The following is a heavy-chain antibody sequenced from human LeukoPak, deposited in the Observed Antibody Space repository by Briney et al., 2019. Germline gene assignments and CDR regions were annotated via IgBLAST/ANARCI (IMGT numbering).Heavy chain of an antibody. D-gene: IGHD6-19*01. CDR2: IIPILGIA. CDR1: GGTFSSYA. J-gene: IGHJ5*02. CDR3: ARDSEYSSGWLNWFDP. Sequence: ASVKVSCKASGGTFSSYAISWVRQAPGQGLEWMGRIIPILGIANYAQKFQGRVTITADKSTSTAYMELSSLRSEDTAVYYCARDSEYSSGWLNWFDPWGQGTLVTVSS. V-gene: IGHV1-69*04.